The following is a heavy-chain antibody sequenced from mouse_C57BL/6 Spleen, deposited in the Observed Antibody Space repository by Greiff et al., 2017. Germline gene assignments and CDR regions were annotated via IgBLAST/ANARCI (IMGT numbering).Heavy chain of an antibody. CDR1: GFTFSSYA. Sequence: EVQLVESGGGLVKPGGSLKLSCAASGFTFSSYAMSWVRQTPEKRLEWVATISDGGSYTYYPDNVKGRFTISRDNAKNNLYLQMSHLKSEDTAMYYCARGYYYGSSPGYFDYWGQGTTLTVSS. V-gene: IGHV5-4*01. CDR3: ARGYYYGSSPGYFDY. D-gene: IGHD1-1*01. J-gene: IGHJ2*01. CDR2: ISDGGSYT.